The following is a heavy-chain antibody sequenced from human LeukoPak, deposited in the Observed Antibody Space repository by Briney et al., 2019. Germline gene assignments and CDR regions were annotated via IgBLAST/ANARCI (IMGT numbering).Heavy chain of an antibody. CDR3: ARHVVDSGYLNWFDP. CDR2: IYYSGST. V-gene: IGHV4-39*01. CDR1: GGSISSSSYY. J-gene: IGHJ5*02. D-gene: IGHD5-12*01. Sequence: SETLSLTCTVSGGSISSSSYYWGWIRQPPGKGLEWIGSIYYSGSTYYNPSLKSRVTISVDTSKNQFSLKLSSVTAADTAVYYCARHVVDSGYLNWFDPWGQGTLVTVSS.